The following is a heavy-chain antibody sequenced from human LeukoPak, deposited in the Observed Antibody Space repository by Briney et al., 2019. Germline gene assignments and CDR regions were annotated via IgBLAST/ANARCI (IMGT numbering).Heavy chain of an antibody. Sequence: ASVKVSCKTSGYPFRNYDINWVRQATGQGLEWMGWINPHSGKTGYAQKFQGRVTMTRDMSTSTVYMELSSLRSEDTAVYYCARDLRVDQRVDYFDYWGQGTLATVSS. CDR1: GYPFRNYD. J-gene: IGHJ4*02. CDR3: ARDLRVDQRVDYFDY. V-gene: IGHV1-8*01. D-gene: IGHD2-8*02. CDR2: INPHSGKT.